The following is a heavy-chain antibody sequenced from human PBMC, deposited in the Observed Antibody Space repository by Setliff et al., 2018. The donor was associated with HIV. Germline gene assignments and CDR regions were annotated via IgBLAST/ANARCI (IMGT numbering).Heavy chain of an antibody. J-gene: IGHJ4*02. CDR2: ISWNGGSK. Sequence: GGSLRLSCAASGFTFGDYAFHWVRQVPGKGLEWVSGISWNGGSKAYADSVKGRFSISRDNANNSLYLLMNSLRPEDTALYYCAKDAGIAVAGPFDLWGQGTLVTISS. V-gene: IGHV3-9*01. D-gene: IGHD6-19*01. CDR3: AKDAGIAVAGPFDL. CDR1: GFTFGDYA.